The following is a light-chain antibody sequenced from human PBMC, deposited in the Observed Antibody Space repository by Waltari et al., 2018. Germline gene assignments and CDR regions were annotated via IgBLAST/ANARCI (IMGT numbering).Light chain of an antibody. CDR2: SAS. CDR3: QQSYSEIRT. Sequence: IQLTHSPSSLSAPVGDRITLTCRASQRISGYLKWYQQKPGKAPKLLIYSASSLQSGVPSRFSGRGSGTDYTLTISSLQPEDFATYYCQQSYSEIRTFGQGTKVEI. CDR1: QRISGY. V-gene: IGKV1-39*01. J-gene: IGKJ1*01.